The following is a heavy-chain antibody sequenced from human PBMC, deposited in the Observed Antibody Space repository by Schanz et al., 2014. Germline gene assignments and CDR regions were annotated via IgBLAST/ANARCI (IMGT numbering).Heavy chain of an antibody. CDR2: IYSSGST. CDR1: GFTFSTYA. Sequence: EVKLLESGGHLVQPGGSLRLSCVASGFTFSTYAMSWVRQAPGKGLEWVSTIYSSGSTYYADSVRGRFTISRDNSMNTVYLQMNSLRSDDAAVYYCARAQGVIRLYYGVDVWGQGTTVTVSS. CDR3: ARAQGVIRLYYGVDV. J-gene: IGHJ6*02. D-gene: IGHD3-10*01. V-gene: IGHV3-23*05.